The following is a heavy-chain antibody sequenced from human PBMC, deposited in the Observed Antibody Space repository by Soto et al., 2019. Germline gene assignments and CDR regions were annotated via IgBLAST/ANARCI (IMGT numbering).Heavy chain of an antibody. J-gene: IGHJ4*02. CDR2: IYYSGST. CDR3: ARHNYGSGSTYFDY. D-gene: IGHD3-10*01. V-gene: IGHV4-39*01. Sequence: SETLSLTCTVSGGSISSSSYYWGWIRQPPGKGLEWIGSIYYSGSTYYNPSLKSRVTISVDTSKNQFSLKLHSMTAADTAVYYCARHNYGSGSTYFDYWGQGTLVTVSS. CDR1: GGSISSSSYY.